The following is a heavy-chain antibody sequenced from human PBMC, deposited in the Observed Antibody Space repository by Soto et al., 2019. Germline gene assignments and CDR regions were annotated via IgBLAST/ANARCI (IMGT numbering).Heavy chain of an antibody. Sequence: LSLTCAASGFTVSSNYMSWVRQAPGKGLEWVSVIYSGGSTYYADSVKGRFTISRHNSKNTLYLQMNSLRAEDTAVYYCARDRDSSGYYYGMDVWGQGTTVTVSS. J-gene: IGHJ6*02. V-gene: IGHV3-66*01. CDR2: IYSGGST. D-gene: IGHD3-22*01. CDR1: GFTVSSNY. CDR3: ARDRDSSGYYYGMDV.